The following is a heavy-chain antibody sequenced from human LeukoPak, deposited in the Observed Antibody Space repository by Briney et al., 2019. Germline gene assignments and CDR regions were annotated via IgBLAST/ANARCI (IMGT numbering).Heavy chain of an antibody. Sequence: SQTLSLTCTVSGGSINSADYYWTWIRQHPGKGLEWMGYINYSGTTYYNPSLKSRITISVDTSKNQFSLKLSSVTAADTAVYYCAREGGAYSTSYYFDYLGQGTLVTVSS. CDR3: AREGGAYSTSYYFDY. CDR2: INYSGTT. CDR1: GGSINSADYY. J-gene: IGHJ4*02. V-gene: IGHV4-31*03. D-gene: IGHD6-13*01.